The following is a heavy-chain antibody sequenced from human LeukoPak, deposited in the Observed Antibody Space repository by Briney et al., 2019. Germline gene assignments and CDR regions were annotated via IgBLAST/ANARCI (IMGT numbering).Heavy chain of an antibody. J-gene: IGHJ3*02. CDR3: ARDSPMVRGVIWSAFDI. CDR2: INHSGST. D-gene: IGHD3-10*01. Sequence: SETLSLTCAVYGGSFSGYYWSWIRQPPGKGLEWIGEINHSGSTNYNPSLKSRVTISVDTSKNQFSLKLSSVTAADTAVYYCARDSPMVRGVIWSAFDIWGQGTMVTVSS. V-gene: IGHV4-34*01. CDR1: GGSFSGYY.